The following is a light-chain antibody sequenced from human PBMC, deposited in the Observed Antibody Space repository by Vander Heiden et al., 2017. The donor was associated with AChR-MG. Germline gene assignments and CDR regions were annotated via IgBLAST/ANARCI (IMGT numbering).Light chain of an antibody. Sequence: DIVILQSPYFLAVSLGERATVNCKSSQSVLYSSNNKNYLAWYQQKPGQPPKLLIYWASTRESGVPDRFSGSGSGTDFTLTISSLQAEDVAVYYCQQYYTTPRTFGQGTKLEIK. V-gene: IGKV4-1*01. J-gene: IGKJ2*01. CDR2: WAS. CDR3: QQYYTTPRT. CDR1: QSVLYSSNNKNY.